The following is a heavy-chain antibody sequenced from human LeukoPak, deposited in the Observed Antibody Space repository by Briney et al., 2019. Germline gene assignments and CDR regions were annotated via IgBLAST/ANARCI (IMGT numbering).Heavy chain of an antibody. Sequence: ASVTVSCKASGYTFTGYYMHWVRQAPGQGLEWMGWINPNSGGTNYAQKFQGRVTMTRDTSISTAYMELSRLRSDDTAVYYCARDLRSSWGNYYDSIFWGQGTLVTVSS. D-gene: IGHD3-22*01. CDR2: INPNSGGT. V-gene: IGHV1-2*02. CDR1: GYTFTGYY. J-gene: IGHJ4*02. CDR3: ARDLRSSWGNYYDSIF.